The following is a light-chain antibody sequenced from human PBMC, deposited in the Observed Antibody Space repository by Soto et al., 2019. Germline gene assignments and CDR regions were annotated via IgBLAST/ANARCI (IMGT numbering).Light chain of an antibody. CDR2: SDN. CDR3: AAWDDSLNGFL. CDR1: NSNIGANS. V-gene: IGLV1-44*01. Sequence: QSVLTQPPSASGTPGQVFTISCSGSNSNIGANSVNWYQQLPGTAPKLLIYSDNRRPSGVPDRFSGSKSGTSASLAISGLQSEDEAEYYCAAWDDSLNGFLFGGGTQLTVL. J-gene: IGLJ3*02.